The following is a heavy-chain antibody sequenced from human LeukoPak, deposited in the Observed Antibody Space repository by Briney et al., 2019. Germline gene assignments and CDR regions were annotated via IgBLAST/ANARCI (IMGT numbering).Heavy chain of an antibody. J-gene: IGHJ4*02. CDR3: ARRGCSSTSCYPVNYNYFDY. CDR1: GFTFSSYW. D-gene: IGHD2-2*01. V-gene: IGHV3-7*01. Sequence: PGGSLRLSCAAFGFTFSSYWMSWVRQAPGKGLEWVANIKQDGSEKYYVDSVKGRFTISRDNAKNSLYLQMNSLRAEDTAVYYCARRGCSSTSCYPVNYNYFDYWGQGTLVTVSS. CDR2: IKQDGSEK.